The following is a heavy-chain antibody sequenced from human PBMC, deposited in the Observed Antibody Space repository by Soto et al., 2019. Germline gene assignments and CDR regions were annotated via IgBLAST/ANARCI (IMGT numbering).Heavy chain of an antibody. V-gene: IGHV3-30*03. Sequence: QVQLVESGGGVVQPGRSLRLSCAGSGFPFTSYGMHWVREGPDKGLEWVAVISYDGSDKYYADSVKGRFTISRDTSKNMLYLQMNSLRPEDTALYYCVGGQYYFDYGGQGTLVIVSS. CDR3: VGGQYYFDY. J-gene: IGHJ4*02. CDR2: ISYDGSDK. CDR1: GFPFTSYG. D-gene: IGHD3-10*01.